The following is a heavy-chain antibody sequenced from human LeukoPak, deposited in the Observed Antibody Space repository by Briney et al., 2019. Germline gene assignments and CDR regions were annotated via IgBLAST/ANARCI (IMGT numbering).Heavy chain of an antibody. Sequence: SGNLSLTCAVSGGSISSSNWWSWVRQPPGKGLEWIGEIYHSGSTNYNPSLKSRVTISVDKSKNQFSLKLSSVTAADTAVYYCARLDDDYGSGSYNWFDPWGQGTLVTVSS. CDR2: IYHSGST. D-gene: IGHD3-10*01. CDR1: GGSISSSNW. CDR3: ARLDDDYGSGSYNWFDP. V-gene: IGHV4-4*02. J-gene: IGHJ5*02.